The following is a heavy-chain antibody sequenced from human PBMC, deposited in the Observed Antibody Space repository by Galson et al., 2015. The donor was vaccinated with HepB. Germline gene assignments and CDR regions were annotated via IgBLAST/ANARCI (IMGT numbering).Heavy chain of an antibody. D-gene: IGHD5-24*01. Sequence: SLRLSCAASGFPFSGYWMDWVRQSHGRGLVWVSRIGRDGRITGYAESVKGRFTISRDNANNMLYLQMNSLRVEDTAVYYCVRSQDGYNFWGRGTLATVSS. CDR2: IGRDGRIT. CDR3: VRSQDGYNF. V-gene: IGHV3-74*01. CDR1: GFPFSGYW. J-gene: IGHJ4*02.